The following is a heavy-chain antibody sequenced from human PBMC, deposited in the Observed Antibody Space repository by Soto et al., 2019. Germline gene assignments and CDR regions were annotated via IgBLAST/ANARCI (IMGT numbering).Heavy chain of an antibody. Sequence: GGSLRLSCAASGFTFSSYAMHWVRQAPGKGLEWVAVISYDGSNKYYADSVKGRFTISRDNSKNTLYLQMNSLRAEDTAVYYCARDGELEQQLVYYFDYWGHGTLVTVSS. CDR1: GFTFSSYA. V-gene: IGHV3-30-3*01. CDR3: ARDGELEQQLVYYFDY. D-gene: IGHD6-13*01. CDR2: ISYDGSNK. J-gene: IGHJ4*01.